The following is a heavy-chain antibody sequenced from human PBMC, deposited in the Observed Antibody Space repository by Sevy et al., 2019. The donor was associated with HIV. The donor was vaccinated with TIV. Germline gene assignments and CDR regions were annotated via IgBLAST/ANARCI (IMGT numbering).Heavy chain of an antibody. CDR1: GYSISSGYY. Sequence: SETLSLTCAVSGYSISSGYYWGWIRQPPGKGLEWIGSIFHSGNTYYNPSLKSRVTISVDTSKNQFSLKLSSVTAADTAVYFCARTPSSYCSSGRYYPWFDPWGQGTLVTVSS. CDR2: IFHSGNT. D-gene: IGHD3-22*01. CDR3: ARTPSSYCSSGRYYPWFDP. J-gene: IGHJ5*02. V-gene: IGHV4-38-2*01.